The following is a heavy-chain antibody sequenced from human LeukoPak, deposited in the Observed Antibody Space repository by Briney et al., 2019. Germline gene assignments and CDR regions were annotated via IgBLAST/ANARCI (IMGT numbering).Heavy chain of an antibody. D-gene: IGHD2-2*01. CDR2: INGDGTTT. J-gene: IGHJ3*02. V-gene: IGHV3-74*01. CDR1: GFTFSNYW. Sequence: PGGSLRLSCAASGFTFSNYWMHWVRQTPGKGLVWVSRINGDGTTTRYADSVKGRFTISRDNAKNTLYLQMNSLRDEDTAVYYCARDCSSTNCYLAQIWGQGQWSPSLQ. CDR3: ARDCSSTNCYLAQI.